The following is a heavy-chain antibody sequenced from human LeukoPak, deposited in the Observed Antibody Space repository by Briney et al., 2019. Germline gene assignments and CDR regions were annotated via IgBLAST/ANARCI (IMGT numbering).Heavy chain of an antibody. J-gene: IGHJ3*02. D-gene: IGHD5-18*01. V-gene: IGHV5-51*01. CDR3: ARHPPNSYGYLWRAFDI. CDR2: IYPGDSDT. CDR1: GYSFTNYW. Sequence: GESLKISCKGSGYSFTNYWIGWVRQMPGKGLEWMGIIYPGDSDTRYSPSFQGQVTVSADKSISTAYLQWSSLKASDTAMYYCARHPPNSYGYLWRAFDIWGQGTMVTVSS.